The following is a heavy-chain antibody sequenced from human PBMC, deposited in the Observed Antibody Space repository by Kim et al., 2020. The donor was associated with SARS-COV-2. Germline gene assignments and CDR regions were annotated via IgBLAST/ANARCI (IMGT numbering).Heavy chain of an antibody. CDR3: ARAIGFCSSSSCYLAY. CDR1: GYTFTSYA. Sequence: ASVKVSCKGSGYTFTSYAMNWVRQAPGQGPEWLGWINTNTGDPTYAQGFTGRFVFSLDTSVSTAYLQISSLKAEDTAVYYCARAIGFCSSSSCYLAYWGQGTLVTVSP. CDR2: INTNTGDP. J-gene: IGHJ4*02. V-gene: IGHV7-4-1*02. D-gene: IGHD2-2*03.